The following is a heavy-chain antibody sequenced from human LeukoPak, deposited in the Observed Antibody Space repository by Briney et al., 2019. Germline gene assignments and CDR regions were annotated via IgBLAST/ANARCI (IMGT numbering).Heavy chain of an antibody. Sequence: QPGGSLRLSCAASGSTFSSYAMSWVHQAPGKGLEWVSAISGSGGSTYYADSVKGRFTISRDNSKNTLYLQMNSLRAEDTAVYYCAKDGPLSYYYYYGMDVWGQGTTVTVSS. CDR3: AKDGPLSYYYYYGMDV. J-gene: IGHJ6*02. CDR2: ISGSGGST. V-gene: IGHV3-23*01. CDR1: GSTFSSYA.